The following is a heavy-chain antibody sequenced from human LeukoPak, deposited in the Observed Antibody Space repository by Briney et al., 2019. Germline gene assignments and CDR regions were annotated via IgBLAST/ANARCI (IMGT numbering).Heavy chain of an antibody. J-gene: IGHJ3*02. D-gene: IGHD5-24*01. Sequence: SETLSLTCAVYGGSFSVFYWNWIRQSPGKGLEWIGEVNHNGNTNYNPSLKSRVTISVDTSKNQFSLKLSSVTAADTAVYYCARRDVEMPTLKVVGAFGAFDIWGQGTLVTVSS. CDR1: GGSFSVFY. CDR2: VNHNGNT. V-gene: IGHV4-34*01. CDR3: ARRDVEMPTLKVVGAFGAFDI.